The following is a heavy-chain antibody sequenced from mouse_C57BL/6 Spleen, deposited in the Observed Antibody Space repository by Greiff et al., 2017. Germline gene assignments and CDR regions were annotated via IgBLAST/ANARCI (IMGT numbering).Heavy chain of an antibody. Sequence: DVQLQESGPGMVKPSQSLSLTCTVTGYSITSGYDWHWIRHFPGNKLEWMGYISYSGSTNYNPSLKSRISITHDTSKNHFFLKLNSVTTEDTATYYCARGGLGWFAYWGQGTLVTVSA. V-gene: IGHV3-1*01. CDR1: GYSITSGYD. J-gene: IGHJ3*01. D-gene: IGHD2-4*01. CDR2: ISYSGST. CDR3: ARGGLGWFAY.